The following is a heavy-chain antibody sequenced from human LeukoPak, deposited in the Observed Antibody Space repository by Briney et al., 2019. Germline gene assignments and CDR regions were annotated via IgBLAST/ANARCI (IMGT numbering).Heavy chain of an antibody. J-gene: IGHJ4*02. CDR2: ISAYNGNT. D-gene: IGHD6-6*01. V-gene: IGHV1-18*04. CDR3: ARSHATQQLGLGFDY. Sequence: GASVKVSCKASGYTFTSYYMHWVRQAPGQGLEWMGWISAYNGNTNYAQKLQGRVTMTTDTSTSTAYMELRSLRSDDTAVYYCARSHATQQLGLGFDYWGQGTLVTVSS. CDR1: GYTFTSYY.